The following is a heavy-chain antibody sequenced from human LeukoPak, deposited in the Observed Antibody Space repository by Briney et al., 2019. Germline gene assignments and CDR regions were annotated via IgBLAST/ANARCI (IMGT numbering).Heavy chain of an antibody. D-gene: IGHD3-9*01. V-gene: IGHV3-30*04. CDR2: ISYDGSKK. J-gene: IGHJ4*02. CDR1: GITFSDYA. Sequence: GRSLRLSCAASGITFSDYALHWVRQAPGKGLEWVAVISYDGSKKYFADSVQGRFTISRDDSKNTLSLQMNSLRAADTAVYYCARERYGYFDYWGQGTLVTVSS. CDR3: ARERYGYFDY.